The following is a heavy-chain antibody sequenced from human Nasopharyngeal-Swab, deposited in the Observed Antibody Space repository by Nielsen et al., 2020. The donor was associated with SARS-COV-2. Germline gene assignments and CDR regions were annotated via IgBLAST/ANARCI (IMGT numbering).Heavy chain of an antibody. CDR1: GFTFSSYC. Sequence: GESLKISCAASGFTFSSYCMSWVRQAPGKGLEWVANIKQDGSEKYYVDSVKGRFTISRDNAKNSLYLQMNSLRAEDTAVYYCARDRGSSWYGDAFDIWGQGTMVTVSS. V-gene: IGHV3-7*04. CDR3: ARDRGSSWYGDAFDI. D-gene: IGHD6-13*01. J-gene: IGHJ3*02. CDR2: IKQDGSEK.